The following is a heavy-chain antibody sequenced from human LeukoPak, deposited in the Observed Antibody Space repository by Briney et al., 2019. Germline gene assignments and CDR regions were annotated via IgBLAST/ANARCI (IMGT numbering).Heavy chain of an antibody. CDR2: IYSGGST. D-gene: IGHD1-26*01. Sequence: PGGSLRLSCAASGFTVSSNYMSWVRQAPGKGLEWVSVIYSGGSTYYADSVQGRFTISRDNSKNTLYLQMNSLRAEDTAVYYCARSSMGSYSLYFDYWGQGTLVTVSS. J-gene: IGHJ4*02. V-gene: IGHV3-53*01. CDR1: GFTVSSNY. CDR3: ARSSMGSYSLYFDY.